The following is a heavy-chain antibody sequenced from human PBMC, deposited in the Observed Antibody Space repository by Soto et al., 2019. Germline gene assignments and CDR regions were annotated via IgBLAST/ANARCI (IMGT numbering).Heavy chain of an antibody. CDR1: GGTFSSYA. CDR2: IIPIFGTA. D-gene: IGHD3-22*01. J-gene: IGHJ5*02. V-gene: IGHV1-69*12. CDR3: ARDRGPSSGYYPYWFDP. Sequence: QVQLVQSGAEVKKPGPSVKVSCKASGGTFSSYAISWVRQAPGQGLEWMGEIIPIFGTANYAQKLQGRVTITADESTSTGYMELSSRRSEDTAVYYCARDRGPSSGYYPYWFDPWGQGTLVTVSS.